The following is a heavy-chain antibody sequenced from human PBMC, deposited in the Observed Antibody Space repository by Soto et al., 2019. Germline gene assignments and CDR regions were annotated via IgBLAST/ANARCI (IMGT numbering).Heavy chain of an antibody. V-gene: IGHV3-23*01. CDR3: ANERGYLTPFDY. CDR2: ISGSGGST. Sequence: EVQLLESGGGLVQPGGSLRLSCAASGFTISSYAMSWVRQSPGKGLEWVSAISGSGGSTYYADSVKGRFTISRDNSKNTLYLQMNSLRAEDTAVYYCANERGYLTPFDYWGQGTLVTVSS. CDR1: GFTISSYA. J-gene: IGHJ4*02. D-gene: IGHD3-22*01.